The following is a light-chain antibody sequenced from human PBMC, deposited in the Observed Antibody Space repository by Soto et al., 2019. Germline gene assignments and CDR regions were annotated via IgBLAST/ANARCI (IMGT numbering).Light chain of an antibody. J-gene: IGLJ2*01. CDR2: RNN. Sequence: QSVLTQPPSASGTPGQTVTISCSGSISNIGSNYVCWYQQLPGTAPKLLNYRNNHRPSGVPDRFSGSKSGTSASLAISGLRSEDEADYYCSTWDDSLPGIVVFGGGTKLTVL. CDR3: STWDDSLPGIVV. V-gene: IGLV1-47*01. CDR1: ISNIGSNY.